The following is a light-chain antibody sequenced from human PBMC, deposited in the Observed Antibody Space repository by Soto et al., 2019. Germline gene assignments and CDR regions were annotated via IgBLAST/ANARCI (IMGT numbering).Light chain of an antibody. CDR1: QSVSSTY. CDR2: DAS. Sequence: EIAMTQSPSTLSVSPGGRATLSCRASQSVSSTYLAWYQQKPGQSPRLVIYDASSRATGIPDRFSGSGSGTDFTLTISRLEPEDFAVYFCYQYDSSPWTFGQGTKVDIK. J-gene: IGKJ1*01. V-gene: IGKV3-20*01. CDR3: YQYDSSPWT.